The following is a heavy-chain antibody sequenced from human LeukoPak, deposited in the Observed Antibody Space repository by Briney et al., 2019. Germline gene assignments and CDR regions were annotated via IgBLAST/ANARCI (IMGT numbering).Heavy chain of an antibody. Sequence: SETLSLTCTVSGGSISSYFWCCIRQPPGKGLGWFCYIYYSGITNYNPSLKSRLTISVDTSKNQFSLKLSSVTAADTAVYYCASIDGHRDYWGQGTLVTVSS. CDR1: GGSISSYF. CDR2: IYYSGIT. CDR3: ASIDGHRDY. D-gene: IGHD2-8*01. J-gene: IGHJ4*02. V-gene: IGHV4-59*01.